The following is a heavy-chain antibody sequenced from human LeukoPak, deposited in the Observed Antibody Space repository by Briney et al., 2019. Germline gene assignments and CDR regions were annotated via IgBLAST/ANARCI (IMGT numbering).Heavy chain of an antibody. V-gene: IGHV4-4*07. CDR3: ARDLRGDYYDSRGYYYRGFDI. CDR2: IYTSGST. Sequence: PSETLSLTCTVSGGSISSYNWSWIRKPPGKGLEWIGRIYTSGSTNYNPSLKSRVTMSVDTSKNQFSLNLCSVTAADTAVYYCARDLRGDYYDSRGYYYRGFDIWGQGTMVTVSS. D-gene: IGHD3-22*01. CDR1: GGSISSYN. J-gene: IGHJ3*02.